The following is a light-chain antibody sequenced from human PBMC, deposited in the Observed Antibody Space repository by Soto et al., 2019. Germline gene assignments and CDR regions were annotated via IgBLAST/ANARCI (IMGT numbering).Light chain of an antibody. J-gene: IGLJ1*01. V-gene: IGLV2-8*01. CDR2: EVS. Sequence: QSVLTHHPSASRSPGHSVTISFTGTSSYVGAYNFVSWYQQHPGKAPKLLIHEVSRRPSAVPDRFSDSKSGNTATLTVSGLQAEDEADYYCTSPGGGNKFYVFATGTKVPVL. CDR1: SSYVGAYNF. CDR3: TSPGGGNKFYV.